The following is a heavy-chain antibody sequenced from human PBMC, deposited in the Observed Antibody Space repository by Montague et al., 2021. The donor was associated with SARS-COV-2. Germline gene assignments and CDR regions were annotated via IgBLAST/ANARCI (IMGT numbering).Heavy chain of an antibody. D-gene: IGHD3-22*01. J-gene: IGHJ5*02. CDR3: ARLAMYYYESSGYA. CDR2: N. V-gene: IGHV6-1*01. Sequence: NDYAVSVKSRITINPDTSKNQISLQLSSVTAADTAVYYCARLAMYYYESSGYAWGQGTLVTISS.